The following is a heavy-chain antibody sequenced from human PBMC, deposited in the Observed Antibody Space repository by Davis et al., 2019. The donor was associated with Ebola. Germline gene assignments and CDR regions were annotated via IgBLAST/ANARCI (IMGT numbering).Heavy chain of an antibody. Sequence: PGGSLRLSCAASGFTFSSYSMNWVRQAPGKGLEWVSYISSSSSTIYYADSVKGRFTISRDNAKNSLYLQMNSLRAEDTAVYYCARATGGDYDSSGYYYDYYYYGMDVWGQGTTVTVSS. V-gene: IGHV3-48*04. CDR1: GFTFSSYS. CDR3: ARATGGDYDSSGYYYDYYYYGMDV. D-gene: IGHD3-22*01. J-gene: IGHJ6*02. CDR2: ISSSSSTI.